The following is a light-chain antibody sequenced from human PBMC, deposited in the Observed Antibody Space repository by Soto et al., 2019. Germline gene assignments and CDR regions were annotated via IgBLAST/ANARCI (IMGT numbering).Light chain of an antibody. J-gene: IGKJ1*01. CDR2: GAS. Sequence: GDNVNITCRASQNIYNWLAWYRQQPGKAPELLMYGASTLERGVPSRFRGSGSGTEFTLTITGLQPEDFGSYFCHHYSGPRTFGQGTKVEIK. V-gene: IGKV1-5*01. CDR1: QNIYNW. CDR3: HHYSGPRT.